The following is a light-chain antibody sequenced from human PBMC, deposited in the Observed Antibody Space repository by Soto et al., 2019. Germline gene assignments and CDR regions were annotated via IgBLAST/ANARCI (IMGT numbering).Light chain of an antibody. CDR1: SSNIGSNS. Sequence: QSALNQPPSASGTPGPRVTISFFGNSSNIGSNSVNWYQQLPGAAPKLLIYSNNQRPSGVPDRFSGSKSGTSASLAISGLQSEDEADYYCAAWDDSLNGREVFGTGTKVTVL. V-gene: IGLV1-44*01. CDR3: AAWDDSLNGREV. J-gene: IGLJ1*01. CDR2: SNN.